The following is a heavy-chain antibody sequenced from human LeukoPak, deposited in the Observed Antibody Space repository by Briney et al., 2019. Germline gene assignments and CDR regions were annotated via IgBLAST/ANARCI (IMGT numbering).Heavy chain of an antibody. D-gene: IGHD5-18*01. CDR3: ARDLGGGYSYGLGY. V-gene: IGHV4-61*08. CDR1: GGSISSGGYS. Sequence: SETLSLTCAVSGGSISSGGYSWSWIRQPPGKGLEWIGYIYYSGSTNYNPSLKSRVTISVDTSKNQFSLKLSSVTAADTAVYYCARDLGGGYSYGLGYWGQGTLVTVSS. CDR2: IYYSGST. J-gene: IGHJ4*02.